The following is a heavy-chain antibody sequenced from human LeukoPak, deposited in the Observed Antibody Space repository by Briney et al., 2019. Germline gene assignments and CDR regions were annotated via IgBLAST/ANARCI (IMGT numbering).Heavy chain of an antibody. V-gene: IGHV3-23*01. D-gene: IGHD3-16*02. CDR1: GFTFSSYA. CDR2: ISGSGGST. Sequence: PGGSLRLSCAASGFTFSSYAMSWVRQAPGKGLEWVSAISGSGGSTYYADSVKGRFTIPRDNSKNTLYLQMNSLRAEDTAVYYCAKDDYYDYVWGSYRPYWGQGTLVTVSS. CDR3: AKDDYYDYVWGSYRPY. J-gene: IGHJ4*02.